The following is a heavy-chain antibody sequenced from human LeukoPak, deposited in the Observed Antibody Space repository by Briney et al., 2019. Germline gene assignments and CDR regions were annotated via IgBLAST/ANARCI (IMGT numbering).Heavy chain of an antibody. J-gene: IGHJ5*02. CDR1: GFTFSDYY. Sequence: SGGSLRLSCAASGFTFSDYYMSWIRQAPGKGLEWVSYISSSGSTIYYADSVKGRFTISRDNAKNSLYLQMNSLRAEDTAVYYCASCASSSIWFDPWGQGTLVTVSS. D-gene: IGHD6-6*01. CDR2: ISSSGSTI. CDR3: ASCASSSIWFDP. V-gene: IGHV3-11*04.